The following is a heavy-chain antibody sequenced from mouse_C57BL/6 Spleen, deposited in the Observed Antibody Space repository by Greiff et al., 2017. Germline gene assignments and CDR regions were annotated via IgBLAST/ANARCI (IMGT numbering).Heavy chain of an antibody. J-gene: IGHJ1*03. CDR2: ISSGSSTI. CDR3: ARKSNYVGWYFDV. CDR1: GFTFSDYG. V-gene: IGHV5-17*01. D-gene: IGHD2-5*01. Sequence: EVQGVESGGGLVKPGGSLKLSCAASGFTFSDYGMHWVRQAPEKGLEWVAYISSGSSTIYYADTVKGRFTISRDNAKNTLFLQMTSLRSEDTAMYYCARKSNYVGWYFDVWGTGTTVTVSS.